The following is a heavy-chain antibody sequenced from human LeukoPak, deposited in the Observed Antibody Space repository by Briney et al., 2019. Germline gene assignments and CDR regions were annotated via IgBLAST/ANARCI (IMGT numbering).Heavy chain of an antibody. J-gene: IGHJ4*02. CDR2: ISGSGTRT. Sequence: GGSLRLSCAASGFTLTNYAMSWVRKAPGKGLEWVSAISGSGTRTYYADSVKGRFTISRDNSKNTLYLQMNSLRAEDTAVYYCAKASSPQLGWGQGTLVTVSS. D-gene: IGHD2-2*01. CDR1: GFTLTNYA. CDR3: AKASSPQLG. V-gene: IGHV3-23*01.